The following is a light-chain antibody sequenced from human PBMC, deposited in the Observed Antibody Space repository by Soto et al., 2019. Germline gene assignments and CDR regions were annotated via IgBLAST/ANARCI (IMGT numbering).Light chain of an antibody. J-gene: IGLJ2*01. CDR2: GNS. CDR3: QSYDSSLSGSRV. V-gene: IGLV1-40*01. CDR1: SSNIGAGYD. Sequence: QSVLTQPPSVSGAPGQRDTISCTGSSSNIGAGYDVHWYQQLPGTAPKLLIYGNSNRPSGVPDRFSGSKSGTSASLAITGLQAEDEADYSCQSYDSSLSGSRVFGGGTKLTVL.